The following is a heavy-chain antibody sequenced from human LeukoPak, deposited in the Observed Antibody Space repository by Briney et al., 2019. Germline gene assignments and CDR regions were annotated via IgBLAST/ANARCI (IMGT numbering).Heavy chain of an antibody. V-gene: IGHV3-33*01. D-gene: IGHD3-10*01. Sequence: GGSLRLSCAASGFTFSSYGMHWVRQAPGQGLEWVAVIWYDGSNKYYADSVKGRFTISRDNSKNTLYLQMNSLRAEDTAVYYCAREGGSYGSGYYFDYWGQGTRVTVSS. CDR2: IWYDGSNK. CDR3: AREGGSYGSGYYFDY. J-gene: IGHJ4*02. CDR1: GFTFSSYG.